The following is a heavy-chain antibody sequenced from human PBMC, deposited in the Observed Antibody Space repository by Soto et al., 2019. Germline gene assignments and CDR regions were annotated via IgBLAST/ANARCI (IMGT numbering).Heavy chain of an antibody. Sequence: GPTLVNPTQTLTLTCTFSGFSLSTSGMCVSWIRQPPGKALEWLALIDWDDDKYYSTSLKTRLTISKDTSKNQVVLTMTNMDPVDTATYYCARSRPYCTNGVCYRGYNWFDPWGQGTLVTSPQ. CDR1: GFSLSTSGMC. J-gene: IGHJ5*02. CDR2: IDWDDDK. CDR3: ARSRPYCTNGVCYRGYNWFDP. V-gene: IGHV2-70*01. D-gene: IGHD2-8*01.